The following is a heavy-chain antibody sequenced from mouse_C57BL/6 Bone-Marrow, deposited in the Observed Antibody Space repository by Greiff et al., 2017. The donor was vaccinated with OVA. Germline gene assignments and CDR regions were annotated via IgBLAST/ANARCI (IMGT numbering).Heavy chain of an antibody. J-gene: IGHJ4*01. D-gene: IGHD1-1*01. CDR2: INPNNGGT. Sequence: EVQLQQSGPELVKPGASVKIPCKASGYTFTDYNMDWVKQSHGKSLEWIGDINPNNGGTIYNQKFKGKATLTVDKSSSTVYMELRSLTPEDAADYYCARATVVATMDYWGQGTSVTVSS. CDR3: ARATVVATMDY. CDR1: GYTFTDYN. V-gene: IGHV1-18*01.